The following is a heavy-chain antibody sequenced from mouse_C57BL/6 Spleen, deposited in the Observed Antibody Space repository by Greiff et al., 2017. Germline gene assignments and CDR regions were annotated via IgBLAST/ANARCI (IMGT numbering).Heavy chain of an antibody. J-gene: IGHJ4*01. CDR1: GYTFTDYY. V-gene: IGHV1-19*01. Sequence: VQLQQSGPVLVKPGASVKMSCKASGYTFTDYYMNWVKQSHGKSLEWIGVINPYNGGTSYNQKFKGKATLTVDKSSSTAYMALNSLTSEDSAVYYCARLYYAMDYWGQGTSVTVSS. CDR2: INPYNGGT. CDR3: ARLYYAMDY.